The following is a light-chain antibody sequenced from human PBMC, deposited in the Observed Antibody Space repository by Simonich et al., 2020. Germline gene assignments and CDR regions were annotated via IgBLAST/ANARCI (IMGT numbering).Light chain of an antibody. CDR3: QQANSFPFT. Sequence: DIQMTQSPSSVSASVGDRVTITCRASPGISSWLAWYQQKPGKAPKLLIYAASSLQSWVPSRFSGSGSGTDFTLTISSLQPEDFATYYCQQANSFPFTFGGGTKVEIK. CDR2: AAS. J-gene: IGKJ4*01. V-gene: IGKV1-12*02. CDR1: PGISSW.